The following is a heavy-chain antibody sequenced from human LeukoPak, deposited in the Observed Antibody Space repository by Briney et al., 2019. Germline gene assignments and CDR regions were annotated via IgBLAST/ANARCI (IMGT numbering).Heavy chain of an antibody. CDR1: GFTFSSYW. CDR2: INSDGSTI. J-gene: IGHJ4*02. V-gene: IGHV3-74*01. CDR3: ARAAYYRFDY. D-gene: IGHD1-26*01. Sequence: PGGSLRLSCAASGFTFSSYWVHWVRQAPGKGLEWVARINSDGSTINHADSVRGRFTISRDNAENTLYLQMSSLGAEDTAIYFCARAAYYRFDYWGQGTLVTVSS.